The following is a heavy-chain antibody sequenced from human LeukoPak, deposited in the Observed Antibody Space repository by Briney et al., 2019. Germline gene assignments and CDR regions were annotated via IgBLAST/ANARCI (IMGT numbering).Heavy chain of an antibody. CDR1: GYTFTSYY. CDR2: INPTGGST. CDR3: ARVLRGSSSSNPWYYYYYMDV. D-gene: IGHD6-6*01. J-gene: IGHJ6*03. V-gene: IGHV1-46*01. Sequence: ASVKVSCKASGYTFTSYYMHWVRQAPGQGLEWMGLINPTGGSTGYAQKFQGRVTMTRDMSTSTDYMELSSLRSEDTAIYYCARVLRGSSSSNPWYYYYYMDVWGKGTTVTVSS.